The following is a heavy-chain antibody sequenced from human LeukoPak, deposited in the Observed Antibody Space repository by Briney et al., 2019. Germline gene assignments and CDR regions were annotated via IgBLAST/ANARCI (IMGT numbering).Heavy chain of an antibody. CDR1: GGTFSSYA. CDR2: IIPILGIA. V-gene: IGHV1-69*04. Sequence: VKVSCKASGGTFSSYAISWVRQAPGQGLGWMGRIIPILGIANYAQKFQGRVTITADKSTSTAYMELSSLRSEDTAVYYCARVGYSSSYFDYWGQGTLVTVSS. J-gene: IGHJ4*02. D-gene: IGHD6-13*01. CDR3: ARVGYSSSYFDY.